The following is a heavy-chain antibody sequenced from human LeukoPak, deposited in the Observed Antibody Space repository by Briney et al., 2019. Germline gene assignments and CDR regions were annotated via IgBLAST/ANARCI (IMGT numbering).Heavy chain of an antibody. CDR2: IKQDGSKK. J-gene: IGHJ4*02. Sequence: GGSLRLSCVASGFPFSSYWMTWVRQAPGKGLEWVANIKQDGSKKSYVDSVKGRFTISRDNAKNSLYPQMNSLRAEDTAIYYCTRVGYIDEGIDYWGQGTLVTVSS. D-gene: IGHD5-24*01. CDR3: TRVGYIDEGIDY. V-gene: IGHV3-7*04. CDR1: GFPFSSYW.